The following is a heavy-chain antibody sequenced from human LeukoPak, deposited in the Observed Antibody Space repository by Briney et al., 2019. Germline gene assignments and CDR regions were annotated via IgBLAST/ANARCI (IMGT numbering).Heavy chain of an antibody. J-gene: IGHJ4*02. Sequence: GGSLRLSCAASGFTFSSYWMSWVRQAPGKGLEWVANIKQDGSEKYYVDSVKGRFTISRDDAKNSLYLQMNSLRAEDTAVYYCARLHVKFYCSGGSCYPGHWGQGTLVTVSS. CDR3: ARLHVKFYCSGGSCYPGH. D-gene: IGHD2-15*01. CDR1: GFTFSSYW. CDR2: IKQDGSEK. V-gene: IGHV3-7*01.